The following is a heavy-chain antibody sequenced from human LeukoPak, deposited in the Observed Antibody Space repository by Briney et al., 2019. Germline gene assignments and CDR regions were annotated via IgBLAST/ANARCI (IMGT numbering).Heavy chain of an antibody. CDR2: IRYDGGNK. CDR3: AKDGTIFGVVIIPDLFDY. Sequence: GGSLRLSCAASGFTFSSYGMHWVRQAPGKGLEWVAFIRYDGGNKYYADSVKGRFTISRDNSKNTLYLQMNSLRAEDTAVYYCAKDGTIFGVVIIPDLFDYWGQGTLVTVSS. J-gene: IGHJ4*02. CDR1: GFTFSSYG. V-gene: IGHV3-30*02. D-gene: IGHD3-3*01.